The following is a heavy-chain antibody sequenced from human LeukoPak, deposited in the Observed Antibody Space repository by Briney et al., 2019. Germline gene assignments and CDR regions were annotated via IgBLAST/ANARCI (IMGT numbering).Heavy chain of an antibody. D-gene: IGHD3-16*01. CDR1: GDSVSSSTAT. CDR2: TYFRSKWYH. Sequence: SQTLSLTCAISGDSVSSSTATWNWIRQSPSRGLEWLGTTYFRSKWYHDYAVSVKSRITINPDTSKNQFPLQLSSVTPEDTAVYYCARGWYYYFDYWGQGSLVTVSS. CDR3: ARGWYYYFDY. J-gene: IGHJ4*02. V-gene: IGHV6-1*01.